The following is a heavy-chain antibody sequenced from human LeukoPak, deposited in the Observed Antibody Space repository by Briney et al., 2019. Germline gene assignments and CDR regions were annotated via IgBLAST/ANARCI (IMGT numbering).Heavy chain of an antibody. V-gene: IGHV4-59*01. CDR2: IYYSGST. Sequence: SETLSLTCTVSGGSISNYYWSWIRQPPGKGLEWIGYIYYSGSTNYNPSPKSRVTISVDTSKNQFSLKLSSVTAADTAVYYCAREIDYYGSGRGYMDVWGKGTTVTISS. D-gene: IGHD3-10*01. J-gene: IGHJ6*03. CDR3: AREIDYYGSGRGYMDV. CDR1: GGSISNYY.